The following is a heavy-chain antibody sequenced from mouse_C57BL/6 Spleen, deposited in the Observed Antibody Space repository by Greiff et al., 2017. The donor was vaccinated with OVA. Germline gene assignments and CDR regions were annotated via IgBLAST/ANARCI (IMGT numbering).Heavy chain of an antibody. J-gene: IGHJ2*01. CDR3: AREGDLTLDY. CDR2: ISDGGSYT. CDR1: GFTFSSYA. D-gene: IGHD4-1*01. V-gene: IGHV5-4*01. Sequence: DVMLVESGGGLVKPGGSLKLSCAASGFTFSSYAMSWVRQTPEKRLEWVATISDGGSYTYYPDNVKGRFTLSRDNAKNNLYLQMSHLKSEDTAMYYCAREGDLTLDYWGQGTTLTVSS.